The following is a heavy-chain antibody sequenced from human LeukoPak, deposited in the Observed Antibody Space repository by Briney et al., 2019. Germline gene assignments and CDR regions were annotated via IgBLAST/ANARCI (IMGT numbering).Heavy chain of an antibody. CDR2: FHNSGTS. Sequence: SEALSLTCTVSGDSISSSYWAWIRQPPGKGLEWIGYFHNSGTSSYNPSLKSRVTISLDTSINQFSLKMTSVTAADTAFYYCARDSRGGGPDFDCWGQGILVTVSS. D-gene: IGHD3-16*01. CDR3: ARDSRGGGPDFDC. J-gene: IGHJ4*02. V-gene: IGHV4-59*01. CDR1: GDSISSSY.